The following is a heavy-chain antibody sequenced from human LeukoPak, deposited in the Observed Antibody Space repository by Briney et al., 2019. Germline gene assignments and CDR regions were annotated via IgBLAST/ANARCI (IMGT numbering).Heavy chain of an antibody. CDR3: ARRLVSMVRGLGWFDP. CDR2: IYYSGST. V-gene: IGHV4-39*01. Sequence: PSETLSLTCTVSGGSISSSSYYWGWIRQPPGKGLEWIGSIYYSGSTYYNPSLKSRVTISVDTSKNQFSLKLSSVTAADTAVYYCARRLVSMVRGLGWFDPWGQGTLVTVSS. CDR1: GGSISSSSYY. D-gene: IGHD3-10*01. J-gene: IGHJ5*02.